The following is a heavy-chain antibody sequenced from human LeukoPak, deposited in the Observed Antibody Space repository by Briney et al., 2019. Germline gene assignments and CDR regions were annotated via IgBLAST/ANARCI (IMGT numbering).Heavy chain of an antibody. J-gene: IGHJ4*02. D-gene: IGHD6-19*01. V-gene: IGHV3-9*03. CDR2: ISWNSGSI. CDR3: AKVHSSGWFDY. CDR1: GFTFDDYA. Sequence: PGGSLRLSCAASGFTFDDYAMHWVRQAPGKGLEWVSGISWNSGSIGYADSVKGRFTIPRDNAKNSLYLQMNSLRAEDMALYYCAKVHSSGWFDYWGQGTLVTVSS.